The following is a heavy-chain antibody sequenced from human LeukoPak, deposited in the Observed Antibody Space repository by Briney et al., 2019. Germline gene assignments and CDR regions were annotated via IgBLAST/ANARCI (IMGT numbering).Heavy chain of an antibody. Sequence: AETLSLPCTVSGGSISSYYWRWLRQPAGKGLEWIGRIYTSGSTNYNPSLKSRVTMSVDTSKNQFSLKLSSVTAADTAVYYCAGQDYDILTGYSPGGFDYWGQGTLVTVSS. D-gene: IGHD3-9*01. CDR3: AGQDYDILTGYSPGGFDY. V-gene: IGHV4-4*07. J-gene: IGHJ4*02. CDR1: GGSISSYY. CDR2: IYTSGST.